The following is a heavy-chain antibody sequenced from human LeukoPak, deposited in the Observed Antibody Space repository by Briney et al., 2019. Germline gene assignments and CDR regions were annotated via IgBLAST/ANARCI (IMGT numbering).Heavy chain of an antibody. J-gene: IGHJ4*02. D-gene: IGHD2/OR15-2a*01. Sequence: GGSLRLSCAASGFTVSSNYMNWVRQAPGKGLEWVSSISSSSSYIYYADSVKGRFTISRDNAKNSLYLQMNSLRAEDTAVYYCARVYGPNYFDYWGQGTLVTVSS. V-gene: IGHV3-21*01. CDR3: ARVYGPNYFDY. CDR1: GFTVSSNY. CDR2: ISSSSSYI.